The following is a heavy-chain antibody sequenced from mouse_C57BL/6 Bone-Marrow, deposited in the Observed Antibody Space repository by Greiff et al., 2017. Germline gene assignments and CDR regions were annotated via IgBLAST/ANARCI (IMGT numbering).Heavy chain of an antibody. CDR1: GYAFSSSW. CDR2: IYPGDGDT. Sequence: QVQLQQSGPELVKPGASVKISCKASGYAFSSSWMNWVKQRPGKGLEWIGRIYPGDGDTNYNGKFKGKATLTADKSSSTAYMQLSSLTSEDSAVYFCARSIPTTVVATGDYWGQGTTLTVSS. CDR3: ARSIPTTVVATGDY. V-gene: IGHV1-82*01. D-gene: IGHD1-1*01. J-gene: IGHJ2*01.